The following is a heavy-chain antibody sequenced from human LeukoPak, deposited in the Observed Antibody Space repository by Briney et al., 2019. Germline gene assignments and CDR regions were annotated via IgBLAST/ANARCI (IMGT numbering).Heavy chain of an antibody. CDR3: AREVVPAALPSPDAFDI. CDR2: ISSSGSTI. CDR1: GFTFSDYY. Sequence: GGSLRLSCAASGFTFSDYYMSWIRQAPGKGLEWVSYISSSGSTIYYADSLKGRFTLSRDNAKNSLYLQMNSLRAEDTAVYYCAREVVPAALPSPDAFDIWGQGTMVTVSS. V-gene: IGHV3-11*01. J-gene: IGHJ3*02. D-gene: IGHD2-2*01.